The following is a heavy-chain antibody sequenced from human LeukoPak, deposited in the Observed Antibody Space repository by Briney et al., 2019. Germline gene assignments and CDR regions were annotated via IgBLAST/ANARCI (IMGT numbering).Heavy chain of an antibody. CDR3: ARDSMERYCSSTSCHWYWFDP. Sequence: ASVKVSCKASGYTFTSYGISWVRQAPGQGLEWMGWISAYNGNTNYAQKLQGRVTMTTDTSTSTAYMELRSLRSDDTAVYYCARDSMERYCSSTSCHWYWFDPWGQGTLVTVSS. V-gene: IGHV1-18*01. D-gene: IGHD2-2*01. CDR1: GYTFTSYG. J-gene: IGHJ5*02. CDR2: ISAYNGNT.